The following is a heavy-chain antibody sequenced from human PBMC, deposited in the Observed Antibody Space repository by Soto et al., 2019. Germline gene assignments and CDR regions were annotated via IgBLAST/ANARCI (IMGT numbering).Heavy chain of an antibody. CDR1: GGTFGSHT. CDR2: IIPVFNAA. D-gene: IGHD3-16*01. CDR3: ARIETLTYHNNRGKDLDF. Sequence: QVQLVQSGAEVKKPGSSVRVSCKVSGGTFGSHTFTWVRQAPGQGLEWMGEIIPVFNAANYAQRFQDRVTITEDRSATTVYLELSRLTSADTATYYCARIETLTYHNNRGKDLDFWGQGTLVIVSS. V-gene: IGHV1-69*06. J-gene: IGHJ4*02.